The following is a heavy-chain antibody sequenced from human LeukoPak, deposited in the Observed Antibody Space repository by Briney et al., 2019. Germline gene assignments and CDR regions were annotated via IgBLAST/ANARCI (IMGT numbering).Heavy chain of an antibody. CDR2: INPSGGST. V-gene: IGHV1-46*03. CDR1: GYTFTSYY. CDR3: ASLSGSHGFDY. D-gene: IGHD1-26*01. Sequence: ASVKVSCKASGYTFTSYYMHWVRQAPGQGLEWMGIINPSGGSTSYAQKFQGRVTMTRDTSTSTVYTELSSLRSEDTAVNYCASLSGSHGFDYWGQGTLVTVSS. J-gene: IGHJ4*02.